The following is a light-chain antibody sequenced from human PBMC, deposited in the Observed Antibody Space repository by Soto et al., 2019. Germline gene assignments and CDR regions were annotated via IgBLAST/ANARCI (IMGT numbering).Light chain of an antibody. CDR1: QSVSSY. CDR2: DAS. CDR3: QQRSNWPSIT. J-gene: IGKJ5*01. V-gene: IGKV3-11*01. Sequence: EIVLTQSPATLSLSPGERATLSCRASQSVSSYLAWYQQXXXXXPRLLIYDASNRATGIPARFSGSGSGTDFTLTISSLEPEDFAVYYCQQRSNWPSITFGQGTRLEIK.